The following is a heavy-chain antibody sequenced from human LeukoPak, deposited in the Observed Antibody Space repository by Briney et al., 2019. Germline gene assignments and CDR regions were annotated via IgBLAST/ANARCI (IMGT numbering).Heavy chain of an antibody. D-gene: IGHD3-10*01. CDR3: ARDRYGSGSFTEY. Sequence: GGSLRLFYAASGFTLCRYSMNWVRQAPGKGLEWVSSISSSSSYIYYADSVKGRFTIYRDNAKKSLYLQMNSLRAEDTAVYYCARDRYGSGSFTEYRGEGALVTVSS. CDR1: GFTLCRYS. V-gene: IGHV3-21*01. J-gene: IGHJ4*02. CDR2: ISSSSSYI.